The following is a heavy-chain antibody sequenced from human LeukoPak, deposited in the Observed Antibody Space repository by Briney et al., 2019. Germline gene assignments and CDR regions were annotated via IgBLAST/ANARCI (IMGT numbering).Heavy chain of an antibody. J-gene: IGHJ4*02. CDR3: ARVCSGDNCYSK. CDR1: GGTFSSYA. V-gene: IGHV1-2*06. D-gene: IGHD2-15*01. CDR2: INPNSGGA. Sequence: ASVKVSCKASGGTFSSYAISWVRQAPGQGLEWMGRINPNSGGANYAQKFQGRVTMTGDTSITTAYMELSRLRSDDTAVYYCARVCSGDNCYSKWGQGTLVTVSS.